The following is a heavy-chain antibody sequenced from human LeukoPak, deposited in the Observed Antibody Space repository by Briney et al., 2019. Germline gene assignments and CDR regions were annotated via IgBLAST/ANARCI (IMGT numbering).Heavy chain of an antibody. CDR1: GGSISRYY. CDR2: IYYSGST. CDR3: ARDFYDSSGYYKVWFDP. Sequence: SETLSLTCTVSGGSISRYYWSWIRQHPGKGLEWIGYIYYSGSTNYNPSLKSRVTVSVDTSKNQFSLKLISVTAADTAVYYCARDFYDSSGYYKVWFDPWGQGTLVTVSS. J-gene: IGHJ5*02. V-gene: IGHV4-59*01. D-gene: IGHD3-22*01.